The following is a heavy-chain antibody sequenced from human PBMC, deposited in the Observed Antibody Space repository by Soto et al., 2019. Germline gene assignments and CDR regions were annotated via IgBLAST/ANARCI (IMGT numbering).Heavy chain of an antibody. Sequence: TPGKGLEWIGSIYYSGSTYYNPSLKSRVTISVDTSKNQFSLKLSSVTAADTAVYYCATQEVGGSYVYTFDPWGQGTLVTVSS. CDR3: ATQEVGGSYVYTFDP. J-gene: IGHJ5*02. D-gene: IGHD1-26*01. CDR2: IYYSGST. V-gene: IGHV4-39*01.